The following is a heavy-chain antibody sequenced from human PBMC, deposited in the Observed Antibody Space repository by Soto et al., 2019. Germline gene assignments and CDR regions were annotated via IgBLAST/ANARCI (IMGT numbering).Heavy chain of an antibody. CDR2: IYYSGST. V-gene: IGHV4-31*03. CDR3: ARVCGSSGYQSCYYYGMDV. CDR1: GGSISSGGYY. Sequence: PSETLSLTCTVSGGSISSGGYYWSWIRQHPGKGLEWIGYIYYSGSTYYNPSLKSRVTISVDTSKNQFSLKLSSVTAADTAVYYCARVCGSSGYQSCYYYGMDVWGQGTTVTVSS. D-gene: IGHD3-22*01. J-gene: IGHJ6*02.